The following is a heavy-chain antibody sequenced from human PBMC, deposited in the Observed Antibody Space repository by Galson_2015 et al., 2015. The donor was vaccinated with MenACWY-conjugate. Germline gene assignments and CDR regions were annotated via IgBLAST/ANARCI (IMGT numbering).Heavy chain of an antibody. J-gene: IGHJ5*02. V-gene: IGHV3-48*04. Sequence: SLRLSCAASGFTFSSYSMNWVRQAPGKGLEWVSYISSSSSTIYYADSVKGRFTISRDNAKNSLYLQMNSLRAEDTAVYYCAREEVVVVAAGFDPWGQGTLVTVSS. CDR1: GFTFSSYS. CDR2: ISSSSSTI. D-gene: IGHD2-15*01. CDR3: AREEVVVVAAGFDP.